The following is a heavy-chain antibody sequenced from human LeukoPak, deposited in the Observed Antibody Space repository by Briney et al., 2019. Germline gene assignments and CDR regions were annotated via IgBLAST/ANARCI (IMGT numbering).Heavy chain of an antibody. V-gene: IGHV3-15*07. CDR2: IQRKIDGGTT. J-gene: IGHJ4*02. D-gene: IGHD1-14*01. Sequence: GGSRRLSCVASGFSFSNAWMNWVRQAPGKGLEWVGRIQRKIDGGTTDYAAPVKGRFTISRDDSKNTVHLQMNSLKTEDTAVYYCTPTGGNNFDYWGQGTLVTVSS. CDR3: TPTGGNNFDY. CDR1: GFSFSNAW.